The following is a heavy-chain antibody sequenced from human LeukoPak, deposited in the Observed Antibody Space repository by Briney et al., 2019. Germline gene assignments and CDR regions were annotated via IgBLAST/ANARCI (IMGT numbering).Heavy chain of an antibody. CDR3: ARAGRYGGNKRYSQH. V-gene: IGHV1-8*01. J-gene: IGHJ1*01. Sequence: ASVKVSCKASGYTFTSYDINWVRQATGQGLEWMGWMNPNSGNTGYAQKFQGRVTMTRNTFISTAYMELSSLRSEDTAVYYCARAGRYGGNKRYSQHWGQGTLVTVSS. CDR2: MNPNSGNT. D-gene: IGHD4-23*01. CDR1: GYTFTSYD.